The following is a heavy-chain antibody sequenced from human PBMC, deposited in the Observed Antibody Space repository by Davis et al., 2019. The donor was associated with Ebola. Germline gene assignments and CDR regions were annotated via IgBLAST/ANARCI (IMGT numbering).Heavy chain of an antibody. J-gene: IGHJ6*04. CDR2: ISYDGSNK. CDR1: GFTFSSYG. Sequence: GESLKISCAASGFTFSSYGMHWVRQAPGKGLAWVAVISYDGSNKYYADSVKGRFTISRDNSKNTLYLQMNSLRAEDTAVYYCAKDLGYCSGGSCFLYYYYGMDVWGKGTTVTASS. V-gene: IGHV3-30*18. CDR3: AKDLGYCSGGSCFLYYYYGMDV. D-gene: IGHD2-15*01.